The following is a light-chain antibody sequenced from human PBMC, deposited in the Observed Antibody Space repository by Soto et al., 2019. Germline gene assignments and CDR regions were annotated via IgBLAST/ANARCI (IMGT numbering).Light chain of an antibody. V-gene: IGKV1-5*03. CDR1: QSISTW. CDR3: QQYNTYPLT. CDR2: KAS. J-gene: IGKJ4*01. Sequence: DIPMTQSPSTLSASVGDRVTITCRASQSISTWLAWYQQKAGKAPKVLIYKASSLEGGVPSRFSGSGSGTEFNITISSLQPDDFATYYCQQYNTYPLTFGGGTTVDIK.